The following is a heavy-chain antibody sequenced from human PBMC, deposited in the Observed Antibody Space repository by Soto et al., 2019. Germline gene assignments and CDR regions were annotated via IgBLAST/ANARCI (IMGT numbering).Heavy chain of an antibody. V-gene: IGHV3-23*01. CDR2: ISGSGGST. D-gene: IGHD5-18*01. Sequence: GGSLRLSCAASGFTLSIYAMSWVRQAPGKGLEWVSAISGSGGSTYYADSVKGRFTISRDNSKNTLYLQMNSLRAEDTAVYYCAKSHTWIQQAGFDYWGQGTPVTVSS. CDR1: GFTLSIYA. CDR3: AKSHTWIQQAGFDY. J-gene: IGHJ4*02.